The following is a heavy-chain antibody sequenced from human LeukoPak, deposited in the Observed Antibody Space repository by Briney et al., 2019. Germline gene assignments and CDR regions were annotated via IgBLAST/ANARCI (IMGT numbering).Heavy chain of an antibody. CDR1: GFTFSSYA. V-gene: IGHV3-30-3*01. Sequence: PGGSLRLSCAASGFTFSSYAIHWVCQAPGKGLDWVALISYDGSSKYYADSVKGRFTISRDSSTLYLQMNSLRTEDTAVYYCARGSVGTPPPFDYWGQGTLVTVSS. CDR3: ARGSVGTPPPFDY. J-gene: IGHJ4*02. CDR2: ISYDGSSK. D-gene: IGHD2-15*01.